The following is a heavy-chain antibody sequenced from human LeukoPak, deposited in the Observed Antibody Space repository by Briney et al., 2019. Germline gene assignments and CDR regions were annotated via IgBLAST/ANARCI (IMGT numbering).Heavy chain of an antibody. J-gene: IGHJ4*02. D-gene: IGHD7-27*01. CDR3: AYRTGFDY. CDR1: GFTFSSYA. Sequence: GGSLRLSCAASGFTFSSYAMSWVRQAPGKGLEWVSTISATGGNTYYADSVKGRFSISRDNSKNTLFLQMNSLRAEDTAVYYCAYRTGFDYWGQGTLVTVSS. V-gene: IGHV3-23*01. CDR2: ISATGGNT.